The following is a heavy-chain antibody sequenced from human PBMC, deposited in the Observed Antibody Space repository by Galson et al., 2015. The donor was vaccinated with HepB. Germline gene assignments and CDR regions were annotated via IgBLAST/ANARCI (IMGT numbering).Heavy chain of an antibody. CDR1: GGSIRSDY. J-gene: IGHJ4*02. V-gene: IGHV4-59*01. CDR2: LSYIGST. D-gene: IGHD2-15*01. Sequence: ETLSLTCSVSGGSIRSDYWGWIRQPPGKGLEWIGYLSYIGSTKYNPSLKSRVTISGDTSKNQFSLKLNSVTAADTAMYYCARWFCGGGSCYLDYWGQGTLVTVSP. CDR3: ARWFCGGGSCYLDY.